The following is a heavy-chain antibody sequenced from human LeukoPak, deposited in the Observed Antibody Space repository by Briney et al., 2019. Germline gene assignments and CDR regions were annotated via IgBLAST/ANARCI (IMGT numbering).Heavy chain of an antibody. CDR3: ARGGLRGYSYGYGYYGMDV. J-gene: IGHJ6*02. CDR1: GYTFTGYY. V-gene: IGHV1-2*04. Sequence: ASVKVSCKASGYTFTGYYMHWVRQAPGQGLEWMGWINPNSGGTNYAQKFQGWVTMTRDTSISTAYMELSRLRSDDTAVYYCARGGLRGYSYGYGYYGMDVWGQGTTVTVSS. CDR2: INPNSGGT. D-gene: IGHD5-18*01.